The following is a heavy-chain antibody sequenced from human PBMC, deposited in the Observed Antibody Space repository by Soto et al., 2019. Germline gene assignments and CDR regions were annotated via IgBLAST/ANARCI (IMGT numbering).Heavy chain of an antibody. Sequence: GGSLRLSCAASGFTFSSYGMHWVRQAPGKGLEWVAVISYDGSNKYYADSVKGRFTISRDNSKNTLYLQMNSLRAEDTAVYYCAKDGLDYYDSSGYYSVYFDYWGQGTLVTVSS. CDR2: ISYDGSNK. V-gene: IGHV3-30*18. J-gene: IGHJ4*02. CDR3: AKDGLDYYDSSGYYSVYFDY. CDR1: GFTFSSYG. D-gene: IGHD3-22*01.